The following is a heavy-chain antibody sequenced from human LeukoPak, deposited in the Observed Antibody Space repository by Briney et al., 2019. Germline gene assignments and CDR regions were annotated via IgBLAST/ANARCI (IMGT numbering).Heavy chain of an antibody. CDR1: RFSFSSYA. J-gene: IGHJ4*02. CDR2: ISGSGGST. Sequence: GGSLRLSCAAPRFSFSSYALSWVRQAPGKGLEWVSSISGSGGSTYYADSVKGRFTLSRDNSKNTLYLQMDSLRAEDTAVYYCAKDFSLVATIFDYWGQGTWSPSPQ. CDR3: AKDFSLVATIFDY. V-gene: IGHV3-23*01. D-gene: IGHD5-12*01.